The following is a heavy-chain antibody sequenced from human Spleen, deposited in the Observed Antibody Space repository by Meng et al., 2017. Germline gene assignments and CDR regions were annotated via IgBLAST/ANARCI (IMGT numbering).Heavy chain of an antibody. J-gene: IGHJ4*02. D-gene: IGHD3-10*01. CDR2: LWYDGTSE. CDR1: GFSFNNYG. Sequence: GESLKISCVVSGFSFNNYGMHWVRQGPGKGLEWVAFLWYDGTSEYYADSVKGRFTISRDNSKNTVFLQMNSLGPEDTAVYYCAIVIRGVIDYWGQGTLVTVSS. V-gene: IGHV3-30*02. CDR3: AIVIRGVIDY.